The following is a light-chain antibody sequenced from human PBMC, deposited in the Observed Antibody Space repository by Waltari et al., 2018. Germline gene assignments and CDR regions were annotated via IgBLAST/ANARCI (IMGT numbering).Light chain of an antibody. V-gene: IGKV1-5*03. Sequence: DIQMTQSPSTLSASVGDRVTITCRASQSISTWLAWYQQKPGKAPKFLIYEASSVQSGVPSRFSGSGSGTEFTLTINNLQPDDFATYYCQQYNTYSLTFGGGTKVEIK. J-gene: IGKJ4*01. CDR3: QQYNTYSLT. CDR2: EAS. CDR1: QSISTW.